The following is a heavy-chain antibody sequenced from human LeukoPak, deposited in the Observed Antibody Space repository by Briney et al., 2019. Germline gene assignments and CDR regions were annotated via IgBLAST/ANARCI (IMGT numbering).Heavy chain of an antibody. Sequence: GGSLRLSCAASGFTFSSSGMSWVRQAPGKGLEWVSHISGSGTTTYLADSLKGRFTISRDNAKNSVYLQMNSLRAEDTAVYYCARQGLYDSSDFWTFHHWGQGTLVTVSS. J-gene: IGHJ1*01. V-gene: IGHV3-48*04. CDR1: GFTFSSSG. D-gene: IGHD3/OR15-3a*01. CDR3: ARQGLYDSSDFWTFHH. CDR2: ISGSGTTT.